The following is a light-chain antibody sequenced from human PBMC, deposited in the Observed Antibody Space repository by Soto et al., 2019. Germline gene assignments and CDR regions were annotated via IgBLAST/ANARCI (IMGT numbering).Light chain of an antibody. Sequence: AIQMTQSPSSLSASVGDRVIITCRASQAIRTELGWYQQRPGKALRLLIYGTSNLQSGVPSRFSGSGSGTDFTLTINRLQPEAFATYYCLQDYSYPRTFGQGHKV. CDR1: QAIRTE. CDR3: LQDYSYPRT. J-gene: IGKJ1*01. V-gene: IGKV1-6*01. CDR2: GTS.